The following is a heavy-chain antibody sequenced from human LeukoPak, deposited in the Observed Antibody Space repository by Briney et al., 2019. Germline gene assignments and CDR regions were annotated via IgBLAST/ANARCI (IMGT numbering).Heavy chain of an antibody. D-gene: IGHD5-18*01. V-gene: IGHV3-23*01. CDR3: AKSSPAYGYRYPYFDY. J-gene: IGHJ4*02. Sequence: PGGSLRLSCAASGFTFSSYAMSWVRQAPGKGLEWVSAISGSGGSTYYADSVKGRFTISRDNSKNTLYLQMNSLRAEDTAVYYCAKSSPAYGYRYPYFDYWGQGTLVTVSS. CDR2: ISGSGGST. CDR1: GFTFSSYA.